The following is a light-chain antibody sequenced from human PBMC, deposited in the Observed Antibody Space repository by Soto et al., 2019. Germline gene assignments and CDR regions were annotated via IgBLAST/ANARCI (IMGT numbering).Light chain of an antibody. CDR3: QRYNSAPQT. Sequence: DIQMTQSPSSLSASLGDRVTITCRASQGISNYLAWYQQKPGKVPKLLIFAASTLQSGVPSRFSGSGSGTDFTLTISCLQPEDVATYYFQRYNSAPQTFGQGTKVQIK. V-gene: IGKV1-27*01. CDR2: AAS. J-gene: IGKJ1*01. CDR1: QGISNY.